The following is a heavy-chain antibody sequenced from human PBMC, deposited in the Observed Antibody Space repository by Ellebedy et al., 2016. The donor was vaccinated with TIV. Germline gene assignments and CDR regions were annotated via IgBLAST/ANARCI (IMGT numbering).Heavy chain of an antibody. Sequence: GGSLKISCTASRLAFSNYAMHWVRQAPGKGLQWVAAISYDGSDKSYADSVKGRFSISRDNSKSTLYLQMNTLGAEDTALYYCARGEVATICDYWGQGTLVTVSS. CDR3: ARGEVATICDY. V-gene: IGHV3-30-3*01. D-gene: IGHD5-24*01. CDR1: RLAFSNYA. J-gene: IGHJ4*02. CDR2: ISYDGSDK.